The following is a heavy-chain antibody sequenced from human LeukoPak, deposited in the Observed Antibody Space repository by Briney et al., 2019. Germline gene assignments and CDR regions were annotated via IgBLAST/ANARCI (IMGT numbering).Heavy chain of an antibody. CDR2: IYSGGST. J-gene: IGHJ6*03. Sequence: PGGSLRLSCAASGFTVSSNYMSWVRQAPGKGPEWVSVIYSGGSTYYADAVKGRFTISRDNSKNPLYLQMNSLRAEDTAVYYCARDGVEMATITQSQRLKIYYYYYMDVWGKGPTVTVSS. CDR1: GFTVSSNY. CDR3: ARDGVEMATITQSQRLKIYYYYYMDV. V-gene: IGHV3-66*02. D-gene: IGHD5-24*01.